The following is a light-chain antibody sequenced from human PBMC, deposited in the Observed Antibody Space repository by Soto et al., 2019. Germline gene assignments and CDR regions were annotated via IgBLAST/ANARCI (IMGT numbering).Light chain of an antibody. CDR3: QQYGSSPRT. Sequence: EIVLTQSPGTLSLSPGERATLSCRARQSVSSSYLAWYQQKPGQAPRLLIYGASSRATGIPDRFSGSGSGTDFTLTISRLEPEDFAVYYCQQYGSSPRTFGHGTRLEIK. J-gene: IGKJ5*01. CDR2: GAS. V-gene: IGKV3-20*01. CDR1: QSVSSSY.